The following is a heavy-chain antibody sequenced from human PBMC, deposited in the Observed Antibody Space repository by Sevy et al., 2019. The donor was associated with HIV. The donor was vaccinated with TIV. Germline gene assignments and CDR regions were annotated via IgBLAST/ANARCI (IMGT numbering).Heavy chain of an antibody. CDR2: ISTSGKST. D-gene: IGHD3-22*01. J-gene: IGHJ5*02. CDR3: LRSGGAYDAGFDP. Sequence: GGSLRLSCEASGFTFSSYEMNWVRQAPGKGLEWVSKISTSGKSTFYAHSVEGRVTISRDNAKNSVFLKTNSLRAEDTAVYYCLRSGGAYDAGFDPWGQGTLVTVSS. CDR1: GFTFSSYE. V-gene: IGHV3-48*03.